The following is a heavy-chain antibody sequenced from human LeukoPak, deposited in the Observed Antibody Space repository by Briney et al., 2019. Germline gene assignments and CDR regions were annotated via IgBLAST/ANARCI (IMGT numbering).Heavy chain of an antibody. V-gene: IGHV3-53*01. D-gene: IGHD2-15*01. CDR1: EFSVGSNY. J-gene: IGHJ5*02. CDR2: IYSGGST. Sequence: GGSLRLSCAASEFSVGSNYMTWVRQAPGKGLEWVSLIYSGGSTYYADSVKGRFTISRDNAKNSLYLQMNSLRAEDTAVYYCARAEDCSGGSCLNWFDPWGQGTLVTVSS. CDR3: ARAEDCSGGSCLNWFDP.